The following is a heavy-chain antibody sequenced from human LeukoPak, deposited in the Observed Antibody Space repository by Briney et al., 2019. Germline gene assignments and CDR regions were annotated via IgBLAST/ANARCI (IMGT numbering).Heavy chain of an antibody. Sequence: GGSLRLSCAASGFTVSSNYMSWVRQAPGKGLEWVSAIFSGGSTFYADSVKGRFTISRDNSKNTLYLQMNSLRADDTALYYCARDTSSGWQHDYWGQGTLVTVSS. V-gene: IGHV3-66*01. D-gene: IGHD6-19*01. CDR1: GFTVSSNY. CDR2: IFSGGST. J-gene: IGHJ4*02. CDR3: ARDTSSGWQHDY.